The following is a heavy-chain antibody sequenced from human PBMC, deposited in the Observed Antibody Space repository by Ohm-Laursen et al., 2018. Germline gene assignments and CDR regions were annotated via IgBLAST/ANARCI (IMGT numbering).Heavy chain of an antibody. CDR2: IYFRSILYN. CDR3: AREHPGDYYDSSGYYPYFDY. D-gene: IGHD3-22*01. CDR1: GDSVSSNSTG. Sequence: QTLSLTCPISGDSVSSNSTGSNWIRPSPSRGLEWLVMIYFRSILYNAYAVSVKSRITINPDTSNNQFSLQLNSVTLVDTDVYYCAREHPGDYYDSSGYYPYFDYWGQGTLVTVSS. J-gene: IGHJ4*02. V-gene: IGHV6-1*01.